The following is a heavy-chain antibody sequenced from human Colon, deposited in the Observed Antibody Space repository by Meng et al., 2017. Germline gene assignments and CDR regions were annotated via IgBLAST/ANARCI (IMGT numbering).Heavy chain of an antibody. J-gene: IGHJ4*02. CDR2: TLPDGSQN. Sequence: QVPLGEPGGSVVPPGRSLRLSCAASGFTFSAYRMYWVRQAPGQGLEWVGVTLPDGSQNYYADSVKGRFTISRENSKNTLFLQMDSLRTEDTAVYYCVRGNIDWYLDYWGQGTLVTVSS. V-gene: IGHV3-30*03. CDR1: GFTFSAYR. CDR3: VRGNIDWYLDY. D-gene: IGHD3-9*01.